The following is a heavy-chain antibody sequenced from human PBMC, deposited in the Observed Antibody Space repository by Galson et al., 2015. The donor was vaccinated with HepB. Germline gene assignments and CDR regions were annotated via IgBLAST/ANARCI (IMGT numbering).Heavy chain of an antibody. J-gene: IGHJ6*03. CDR1: GGTFSSYA. V-gene: IGHV1-69*04. D-gene: IGHD3-16*01. CDR2: IIPILGIA. Sequence: SVKVSCKASGGTFSSYAISWVRQAPGQGLEWMGRIIPILGIANYAQKFQGRVTITADKSTSTAYMELSSLRSEDTAVYYCATASTFGDYYMDVWGKGTTVTVSS. CDR3: ATASTFGDYYMDV.